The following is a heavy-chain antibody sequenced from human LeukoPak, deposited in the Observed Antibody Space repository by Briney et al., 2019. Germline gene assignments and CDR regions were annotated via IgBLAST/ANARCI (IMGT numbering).Heavy chain of an antibody. J-gene: IGHJ3*02. D-gene: IGHD3-22*01. CDR3: ARGDLYYYDSSGYPLAFDI. Sequence: KPSETLSLTCTVSGGSISSYYWSWIRQPPGKGLGWIGYIYYSGSTNYNPSLKSRVTISVDTSKNQFSLKLSSVTAADTAVYYCARGDLYYYDSSGYPLAFDIWGQGTMVTVSS. V-gene: IGHV4-59*01. CDR1: GGSISSYY. CDR2: IYYSGST.